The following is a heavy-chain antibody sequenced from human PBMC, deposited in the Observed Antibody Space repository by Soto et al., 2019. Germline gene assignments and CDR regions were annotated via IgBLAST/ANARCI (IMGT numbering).Heavy chain of an antibody. CDR3: ARDRRGIVVVPAAMDYYYYGMDV. D-gene: IGHD2-2*01. J-gene: IGHJ6*02. Sequence: ASVKVSCKASGYTFTSYDINWVRQAPGQGLEWMGIINPSGGSTSYAQKFQGRVTMTRDTSTSTVYMELSSLRSEDTAVYYCARDRRGIVVVPAAMDYYYYGMDVWGQGTTVTVSS. CDR2: INPSGGST. CDR1: GYTFTSYD. V-gene: IGHV1-46*01.